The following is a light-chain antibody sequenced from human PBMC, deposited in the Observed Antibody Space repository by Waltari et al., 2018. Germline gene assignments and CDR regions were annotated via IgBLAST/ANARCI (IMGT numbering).Light chain of an antibody. V-gene: IGLV2-14*03. CDR3: STYTTSSALL. CDR2: DVS. J-gene: IGLJ3*02. Sequence: QSALTQPASVSGSPGQSITISRTGTSSDGGGYRLCSLYKQHPGKDPKLMIYDVSKLPAVSSNRCSGSKSGNTASLTISGLQTEDEADYFCSTYTTSSALLFCGGTRLTVL. CDR1: SSDGGGYRL.